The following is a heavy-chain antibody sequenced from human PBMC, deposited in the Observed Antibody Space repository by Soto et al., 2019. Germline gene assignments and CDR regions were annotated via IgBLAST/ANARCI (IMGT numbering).Heavy chain of an antibody. J-gene: IGHJ4*02. D-gene: IGHD3-22*01. CDR3: AMGGDYYDSSGYPQGFDY. CDR2: IYYSGST. CDR1: GGSISSSSYF. V-gene: IGHV4-39*07. Sequence: SETLSLTCSVSGGSISSSSYFWGWIRQPPGKGLEWIGSIYYSGSTYYNPSLKSRVTVSVDTSKNQFSLKLSSVTAADTAVYYCAMGGDYYDSSGYPQGFDYWGQGTLVTVSS.